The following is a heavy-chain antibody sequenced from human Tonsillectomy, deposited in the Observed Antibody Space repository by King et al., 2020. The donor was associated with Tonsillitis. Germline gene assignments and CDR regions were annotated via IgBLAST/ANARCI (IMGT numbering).Heavy chain of an antibody. Sequence: VQLVESGGGLIQPGGSLKLSCAASGFTFSHSAMHWVRQASGKGLEYIGRIRTKLNNYATSYTASVKGRFTIARDDSKNTADLQMNSLKTEDTAVYYCTRLRYCDGNGCYDYWGQGTLVTVSS. V-gene: IGHV3-73*02. J-gene: IGHJ4*02. CDR1: GFTFSHSA. D-gene: IGHD2-21*02. CDR3: TRLRYCDGNGCYDY. CDR2: IRTKLNNYAT.